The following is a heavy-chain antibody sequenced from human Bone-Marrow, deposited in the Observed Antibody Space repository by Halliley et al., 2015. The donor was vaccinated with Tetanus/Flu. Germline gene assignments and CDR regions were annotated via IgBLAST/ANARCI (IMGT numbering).Heavy chain of an antibody. J-gene: IGHJ4*02. Sequence: SLRLSCVASGFSFSNHAIHWVRKDPGKGLEWVASIWYDETHKNYVDSVKVRFTISRHNSKNTLYLQMNSLSAEDTAVYYCARDPVATAMAFFFYCGQETLVTVSS. CDR2: IWYDETHK. V-gene: IGHV3-33*01. CDR1: GFSFSNHA. CDR3: ARDPVATAMAFFFY. D-gene: IGHD5-18*01.